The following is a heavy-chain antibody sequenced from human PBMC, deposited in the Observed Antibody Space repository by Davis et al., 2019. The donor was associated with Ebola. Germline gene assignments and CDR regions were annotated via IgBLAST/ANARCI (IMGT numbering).Heavy chain of an antibody. D-gene: IGHD5-24*01. J-gene: IGHJ4*02. Sequence: GESLKISCAASGFTFSSNSMNWVRQAPGKGLEWVSVVYRDGTTYYSDSVKGRFTISRDISKNTLSLQMNSLRAEDTAVYYCARGDGYNFWDYWGQGTLVTVSS. CDR2: VYRDGTT. CDR1: GFTFSSNS. V-gene: IGHV3-53*01. CDR3: ARGDGYNFWDY.